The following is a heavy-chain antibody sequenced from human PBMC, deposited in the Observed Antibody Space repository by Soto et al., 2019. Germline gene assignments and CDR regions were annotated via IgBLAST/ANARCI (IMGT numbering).Heavy chain of an antibody. D-gene: IGHD5-12*01. CDR3: ASRSVPTMSWFFDL. CDR1: GFTVSGNY. CDR2: SYSGSSA. V-gene: IGHV3-66*01. J-gene: IGHJ2*01. Sequence: EVQLVESGGDLVQPGGSLRLSCVASGFTVSGNYMIWVRQAPGKGLEWVSLSYSGSSAYYADSVKGRFTVSRDNSKNTLYLQINSLRAEDTAVYYCASRSVPTMSWFFDLWGRGSLVTVSS.